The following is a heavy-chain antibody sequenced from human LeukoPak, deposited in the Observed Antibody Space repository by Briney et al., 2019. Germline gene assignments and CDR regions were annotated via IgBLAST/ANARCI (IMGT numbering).Heavy chain of an antibody. CDR3: AKVLGRGGSDY. D-gene: IGHD3-16*01. J-gene: IGHJ4*02. CDR1: GFTFSSYA. V-gene: IGHV3-23*01. Sequence: SGGSLRLSCAASGFTFSSYAMSWVRQAPGKGLEWVSTIGGSSSRTYYADSVKGRFTISRDNSKNTLYLQMNSLRAEDTAIYYCAKVLGRGGSDYWGQGTLVTVSS. CDR2: IGGSSSRT.